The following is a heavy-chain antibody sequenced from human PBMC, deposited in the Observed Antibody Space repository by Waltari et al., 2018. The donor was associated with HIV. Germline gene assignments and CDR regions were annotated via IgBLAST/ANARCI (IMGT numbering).Heavy chain of an antibody. Sequence: EVQLLESGGGLVRPGGSLRLSLAAAGFTFTTYAMPWVRQAPGKGLEWVSAISGGGDSTYYADSVKGRFTISRDNSKNTLYLQMNSLRAEDTAVYFCAKLASGWYGYWGQGTLVTVSS. CDR1: GFTFTTYA. CDR2: ISGGGDST. D-gene: IGHD6-19*01. J-gene: IGHJ4*02. CDR3: AKLASGWYGY. V-gene: IGHV3-23*01.